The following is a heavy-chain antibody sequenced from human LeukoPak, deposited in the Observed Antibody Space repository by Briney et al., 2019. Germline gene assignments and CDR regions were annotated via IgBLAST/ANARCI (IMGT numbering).Heavy chain of an antibody. Sequence: PGGSLRLFCVASEFTFSNYWIHWVRQAPGKGLVWVSRIRGDGIVTNYADSVEGRFTVSRDNAKNTVHLQMNSLRDDDTAVYYCARASPADFNLWGRGTLVTVSS. J-gene: IGHJ2*01. V-gene: IGHV3-74*01. CDR1: EFTFSNYW. CDR3: ARASPADFNL. CDR2: IRGDGIVT.